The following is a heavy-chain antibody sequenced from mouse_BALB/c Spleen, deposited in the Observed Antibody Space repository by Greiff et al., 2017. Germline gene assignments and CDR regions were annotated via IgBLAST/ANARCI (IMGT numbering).Heavy chain of an antibody. Sequence: VQLKESGPELVKPGASVKMSCKASGYTFTSYVMHWVKQKPGQGLEWIGYINPYNDGTKYNEKFKGKATLTSDKSSSTAYMELSSLTSEDSAVYYCARLGLGLRGAMDYWGQGTSVTVSS. D-gene: IGHD3-1*01. V-gene: IGHV1-14*01. CDR3: ARLGLGLRGAMDY. CDR2: INPYNDGT. J-gene: IGHJ4*01. CDR1: GYTFTSYV.